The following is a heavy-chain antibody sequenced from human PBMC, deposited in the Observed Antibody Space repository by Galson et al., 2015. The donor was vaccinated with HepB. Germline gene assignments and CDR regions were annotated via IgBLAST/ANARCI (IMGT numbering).Heavy chain of an antibody. V-gene: IGHV1-46*01. CDR1: GYTFTSYY. J-gene: IGHJ6*02. CDR3: ARDRDCSGGSCYDGMDV. Sequence: SVKVSCKASGYTFTSYYMHWVRQAPGQGLEWMGIINPSGGSTSYAQKFQGRVTMTRDTSTSTVYMELSSLRSEDTAVYYCARDRDCSGGSCYDGMDVWGQGTTVTVSS. CDR2: INPSGGST. D-gene: IGHD2-15*01.